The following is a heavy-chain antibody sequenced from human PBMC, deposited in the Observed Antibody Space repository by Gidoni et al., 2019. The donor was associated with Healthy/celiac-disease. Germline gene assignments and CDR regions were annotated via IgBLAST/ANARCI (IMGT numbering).Heavy chain of an antibody. V-gene: IGHV3-23*01. CDR2: ISGSGGST. CDR3: AKAPGAMVPEPYNWFDP. D-gene: IGHD5-18*01. CDR1: GFTFSSYA. Sequence: EVQLLESGGGLVQPGGSLRLSCAASGFTFSSYAMSWVRQAPGKGLEWVSAISGSGGSTYYADSVKGRFTISRDNSKNTLYLQMNSLRAEDTAVYYCAKAPGAMVPEPYNWFDPWGQGTLVTVSS. J-gene: IGHJ5*02.